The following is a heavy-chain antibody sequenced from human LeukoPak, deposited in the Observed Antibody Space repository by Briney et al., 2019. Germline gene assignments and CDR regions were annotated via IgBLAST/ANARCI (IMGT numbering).Heavy chain of an antibody. CDR2: IYHSGST. V-gene: IGHV4-4*02. CDR3: ARPVSGDGTAAAQFDY. D-gene: IGHD6-13*01. J-gene: IGHJ4*02. Sequence: SGTLSLTCAVSGGSISSSNWWSWVRQPPGKGLEWIGEIYHSGSTNYNPSLKSRVTISVDKSKNQFSLKLSSVTAADTAVYYCARPVSGDGTAAAQFDYWGQGTLVTVSS. CDR1: GGSISSSNW.